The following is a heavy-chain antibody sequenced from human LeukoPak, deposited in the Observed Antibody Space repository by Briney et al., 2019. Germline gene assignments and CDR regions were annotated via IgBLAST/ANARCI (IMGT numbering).Heavy chain of an antibody. V-gene: IGHV1-2*02. CDR3: AREGVGAANWFDP. CDR1: GFTFTGYY. J-gene: IGHJ5*02. CDR2: INPNSGGT. Sequence: ASVKVSCKTSGFTFTGYYMHWARQAPGQGLEWMGWINPNSGGTNYAQKFQGRVTMTRDTSISTAYMELSRLRSDDTAVYYCAREGVGAANWFDPWGQGTLVTVSS. D-gene: IGHD1-26*01.